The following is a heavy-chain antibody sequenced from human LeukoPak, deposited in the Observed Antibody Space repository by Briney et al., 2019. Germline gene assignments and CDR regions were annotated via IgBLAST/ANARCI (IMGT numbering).Heavy chain of an antibody. D-gene: IGHD2-2*01. J-gene: IGHJ3*02. V-gene: IGHV4-39*01. CDR1: GDAISGSTYY. CDR3: ARVSSGVVPAAIVHDAFDI. Sequence: SETLSLTCTVSGDAISGSTYYWGWIRQPPGEGLEWIGSIHYTGSTYYNPSLRTRVTINVDTSKNQFSLKLSSVTAADTAVYYCARVSSGVVPAAIVHDAFDIWGQGTMVTVSS. CDR2: IHYTGST.